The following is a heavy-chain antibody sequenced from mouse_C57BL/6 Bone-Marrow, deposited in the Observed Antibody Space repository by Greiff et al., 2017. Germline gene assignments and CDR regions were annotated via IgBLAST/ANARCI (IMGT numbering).Heavy chain of an antibody. Sequence: QVQLQQPGAELVKPGASVKLSCKASGYTFTSYWMHWVKQRPGQGLAWIGMIHPNSGSTNYNEKFKSKATLTVDKSSSTAYMQLSSLTSEDSAVYYGAREILRHWDFDVWGTGTTVTVSS. CDR2: IHPNSGST. V-gene: IGHV1-64*01. CDR1: GYTFTSYW. CDR3: AREILRHWDFDV. J-gene: IGHJ1*03.